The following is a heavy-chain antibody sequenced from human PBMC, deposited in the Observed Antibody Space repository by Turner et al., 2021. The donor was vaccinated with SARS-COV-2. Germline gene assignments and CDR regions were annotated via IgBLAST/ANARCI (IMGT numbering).Heavy chain of an antibody. V-gene: IGHV4-39*01. D-gene: IGHD1-26*01. J-gene: IGHJ6*02. CDR3: AGEVVVLTTTHYGMDV. CDR2: IYYSGST. CDR1: GGSISSSSYY. Sequence: QLQLQESGPGLVKPSETLPPTCTVSGGSISSSSYYWGWIRQPPGKGLEWIGSIYYSGSTYYNPSLKSRVTISVDTSKNQFSLKLSSVTAADTAVYYCAGEVVVLTTTHYGMDVWGQGTTVTVSS.